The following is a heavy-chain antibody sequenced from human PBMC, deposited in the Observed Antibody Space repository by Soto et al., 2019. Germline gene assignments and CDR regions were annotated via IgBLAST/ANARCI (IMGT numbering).Heavy chain of an antibody. V-gene: IGHV3-23*01. D-gene: IGHD7-27*01. CDR1: GFTFSSYA. CDR3: AKDGVNWGSYFDY. CDR2: ISGSGGST. J-gene: IGHJ4*02. Sequence: PGGSLRLSCASSGFTFSSYAMSWVRQAPGKGLEWVSAISGSGGSTYYADSVKGRFTISRDNSKNTLYLQMNSLRAEDTAVYYCAKDGVNWGSYFDYWGQGTLVTVSS.